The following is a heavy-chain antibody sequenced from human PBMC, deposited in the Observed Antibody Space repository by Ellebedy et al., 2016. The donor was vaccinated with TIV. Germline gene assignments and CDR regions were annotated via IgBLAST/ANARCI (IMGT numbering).Heavy chain of an antibody. CDR3: ARVHPRWGYFDL. CDR2: IYYSGST. CDR1: GGSVSSGSYY. Sequence: SETLSLTXTVSGGSVSSGSYYWGWIRQPPGKGLEWIGYIYYSGSTNYNPSLKSRVTISVDTSKNQFSLKLSSVTAADTAVYYCARVHPRWGYFDLWGRGTLVTVSS. D-gene: IGHD4-23*01. J-gene: IGHJ2*01. V-gene: IGHV4-61*01.